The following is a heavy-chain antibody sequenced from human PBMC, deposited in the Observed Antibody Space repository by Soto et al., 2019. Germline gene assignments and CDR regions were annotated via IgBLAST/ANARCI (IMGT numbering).Heavy chain of an antibody. CDR1: GYNFAGYL. J-gene: IGHJ6*02. Sequence: GESLKISFKTSGYNFAGYLICWVRQMPVKGLEWLGIIFPGDSDTKYSPSFQGQVIISADKSIRTAYLQWSSLKASDTAIYYCARQSGMDVWGQGTTVTFSS. CDR2: IFPGDSDT. D-gene: IGHD5-12*01. V-gene: IGHV5-51*01. CDR3: ARQSGMDV.